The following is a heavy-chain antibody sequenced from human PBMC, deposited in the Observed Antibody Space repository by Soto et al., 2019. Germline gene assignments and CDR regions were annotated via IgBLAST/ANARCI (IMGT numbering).Heavy chain of an antibody. CDR2: ISGSGGST. J-gene: IGHJ6*02. CDR3: AKALAAASYYCYGMDV. CDR1: GFIFSSYA. V-gene: IGHV3-23*01. D-gene: IGHD6-13*01. Sequence: PRGSLRLSCAASGFIFSSYAMSWVRQAPGKGLEWVSAISGSGGSTYYADSVKGRFTISRDNSKNTLYLQMNSLRAEDTAVYYCAKALAAASYYCYGMDVWGQGTTVSVSS.